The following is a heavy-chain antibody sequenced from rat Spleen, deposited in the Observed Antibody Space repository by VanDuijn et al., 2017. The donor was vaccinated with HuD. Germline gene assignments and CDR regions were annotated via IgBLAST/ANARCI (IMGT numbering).Heavy chain of an antibody. CDR2: LRFDGDT. CDR1: GFSLTTNG. Sequence: QVHLKESGPGLVQSSQTLSLTCTVFGFSLTTNGVSWVRQPSGKGPEWMGRLRFDGDTAYNSSLKSRLSISRDTSKSQVFLKVSNPQTEDTATYFCARSTGYTYDYWGQGVMVTVSS. CDR3: ARSTGYTYDY. J-gene: IGHJ2*01. D-gene: IGHD4-3*01. V-gene: IGHV2-32*01.